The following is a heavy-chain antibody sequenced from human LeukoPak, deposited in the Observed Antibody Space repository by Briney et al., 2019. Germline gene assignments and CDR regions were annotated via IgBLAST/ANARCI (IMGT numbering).Heavy chain of an antibody. Sequence: ASVKVSCKASGYTLTTYHINWVRQATGQGLEWLGWVNPYSGDRGYAQKFQGRLSITSDTSISTAYMELGSLRSDDTAVYFCARTTSLTASGYDYWGQGTLVTVSS. CDR1: GYTLTTYH. V-gene: IGHV1-8*03. J-gene: IGHJ4*02. CDR2: VNPYSGDR. CDR3: ARTTSLTASGYDY. D-gene: IGHD4-17*01.